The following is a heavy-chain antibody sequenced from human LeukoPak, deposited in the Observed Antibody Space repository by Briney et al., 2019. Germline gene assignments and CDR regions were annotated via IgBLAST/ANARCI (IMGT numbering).Heavy chain of an antibody. V-gene: IGHV3-30*04. D-gene: IGHD3-10*01. CDR2: ISYDGSNI. CDR1: GFTFSTFA. Sequence: GRSLRLSCAASGFTFSTFAMHWVRQAPGKGLEWVALISYDGSNIYYSDSVKGRFTISRDNSKNTLYLQMNSLRAEDTAVYYCASTPRLLWFGETDYWGQGTLVTVSS. CDR3: ASTPRLLWFGETDY. J-gene: IGHJ4*02.